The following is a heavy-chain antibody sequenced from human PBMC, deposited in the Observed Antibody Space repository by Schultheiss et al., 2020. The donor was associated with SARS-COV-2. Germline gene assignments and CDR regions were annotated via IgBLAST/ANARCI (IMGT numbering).Heavy chain of an antibody. Sequence: GESLKISCAASGFTFSSYAMSWVRQAPGKGLEWVSRIDDDGSSTSYADSVKGRFTISRDNSKNTLYLQMNSLRAEDTAVYYCAKALTVGIVVVPRWGMDVWGQGTTVTVSS. CDR3: AKALTVGIVVVPRWGMDV. CDR1: GFTFSSYA. CDR2: IDDDGSST. V-gene: IGHV3-23*01. D-gene: IGHD2-2*01. J-gene: IGHJ6*02.